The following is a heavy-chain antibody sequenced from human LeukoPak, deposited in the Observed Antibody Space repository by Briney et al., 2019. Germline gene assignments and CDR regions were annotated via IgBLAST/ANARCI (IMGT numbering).Heavy chain of an antibody. CDR2: IIPIFGTT. CDR1: GGTLSSYA. D-gene: IGHD3-3*01. V-gene: IGHV1-69*05. J-gene: IGHJ3*02. CDR3: AREGGITIFGMAQPGGAFDI. Sequence: ASVKVSCKASGGTLSSYAISWVRQAPGQGLEWVGGIIPIFGTTNYAQNFQGRATITTDESTTTAYMELSSLRSEDTAVYYCAREGGITIFGMAQPGGAFDIWGQGTMVTVSS.